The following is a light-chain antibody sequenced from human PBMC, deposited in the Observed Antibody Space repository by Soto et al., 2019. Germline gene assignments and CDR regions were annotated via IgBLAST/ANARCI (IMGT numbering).Light chain of an antibody. Sequence: EIVMTQSPATLSVSPGERATLSCRASQSVSSNLAWYQQKPGQAPRLLIYGASTRATGIPARFSGSGSGTELTLTISSLQSEDFAVYYCQQYNSWPLTFGGGTKVDIK. J-gene: IGKJ4*01. CDR3: QQYNSWPLT. V-gene: IGKV3-15*01. CDR1: QSVSSN. CDR2: GAS.